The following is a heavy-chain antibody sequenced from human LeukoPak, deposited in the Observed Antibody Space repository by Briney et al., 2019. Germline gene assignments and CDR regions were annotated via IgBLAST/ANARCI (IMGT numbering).Heavy chain of an antibody. V-gene: IGHV3-7*01. CDR2: IKQDGSET. CDR1: GFTFSKYA. J-gene: IGHJ4*02. CDR3: ARVDGSSSCPDY. D-gene: IGHD6-13*01. Sequence: GGSLRLSCAVSGFTFSKYAMNWVRQAPGKGLEWVANIKQDGSETYYVDSVKGRFTISRDNAKNLLYLEMNSLRAEDTALYYCARVDGSSSCPDYWGQGTLVTVSS.